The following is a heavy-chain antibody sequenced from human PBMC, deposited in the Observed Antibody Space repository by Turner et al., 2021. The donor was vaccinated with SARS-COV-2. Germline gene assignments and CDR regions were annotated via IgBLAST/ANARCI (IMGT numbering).Heavy chain of an antibody. CDR3: AKQHGLDSNPMYYFDY. CDR2: TSYDGSNK. V-gene: IGHV3-30*18. D-gene: IGHD4-4*01. Sequence: QVQLVEAGGGVVQPGGSLRLSCAASGFTFSSYGMHCVRQAPGKGQEWVAVTSYDGSNKYYADAVKGRFTISRDNSKNTLYLQMNSLRAEDTAVYYCAKQHGLDSNPMYYFDYWGQGTLVTVSS. J-gene: IGHJ4*02. CDR1: GFTFSSYG.